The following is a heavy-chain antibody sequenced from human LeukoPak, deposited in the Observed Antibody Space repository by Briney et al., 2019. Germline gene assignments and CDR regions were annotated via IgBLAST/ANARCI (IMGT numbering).Heavy chain of an antibody. D-gene: IGHD6-19*01. CDR2: IYHSGCT. CDR3: ARHGSIAVAGIFNGMDV. CDR1: GGSISSYY. J-gene: IGHJ6*02. Sequence: PSETLSLTCTVSGGSISSYYWSWIRQPPGKGLEWIGYIYHSGCTNYNPSLKSRVTISVDTSKNQFSLKLSSVTAADTAVYYCARHGSIAVAGIFNGMDVWGQGTTDTVSS. V-gene: IGHV4-59*08.